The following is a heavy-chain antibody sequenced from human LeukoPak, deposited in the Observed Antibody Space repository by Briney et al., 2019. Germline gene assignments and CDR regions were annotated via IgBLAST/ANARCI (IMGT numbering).Heavy chain of an antibody. Sequence: PGGSLRLSCAASGFTFSSYAMSWVRQAPGKGLEWVSAISGSGGRTYYADSVKGRFTISRDNSKNTLYLQMNSLRAEDTAVYYCARDRGSGPIRSWGQGTLVTVSS. D-gene: IGHD2-15*01. CDR3: ARDRGSGPIRS. CDR2: ISGSGGRT. V-gene: IGHV3-23*01. CDR1: GFTFSSYA. J-gene: IGHJ4*02.